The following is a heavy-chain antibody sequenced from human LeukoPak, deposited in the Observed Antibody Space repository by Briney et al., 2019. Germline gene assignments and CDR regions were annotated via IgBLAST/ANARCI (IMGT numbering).Heavy chain of an antibody. J-gene: IGHJ4*02. D-gene: IGHD3-22*01. CDR1: GGTFSSYA. CDR2: IITIFVTA. V-gene: IGHV1-69*01. CDR3: ARAEGNYYDSSGPGRY. Sequence: ASVKVSCKASGGTFSSYAISWVRQAPGQGLEWMGGIITIFVTANYPQKFQGRVTITADESTSTAYMELSSLRSGDTAVYYCARAEGNYYDSSGPGRYWGQGTLVTVSS.